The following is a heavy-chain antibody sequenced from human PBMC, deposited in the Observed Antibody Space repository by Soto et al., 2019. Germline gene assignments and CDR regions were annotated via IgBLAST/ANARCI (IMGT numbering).Heavy chain of an antibody. V-gene: IGHV4-34*01. CDR3: ARFVATIVWYFDL. CDR2: INHSGST. J-gene: IGHJ2*01. D-gene: IGHD5-12*01. Sequence: QVQLQQWGAGLLKPSETLSLTCAVYGGSFSGSSWSWIRKPPGKGLEWIGEINHSGSTNYNPSLKSRVTISVDTSKNQFSLKLSSVTAADTAVYYCARFVATIVWYFDLWGRGTLVTVSS. CDR1: GGSFSGSS.